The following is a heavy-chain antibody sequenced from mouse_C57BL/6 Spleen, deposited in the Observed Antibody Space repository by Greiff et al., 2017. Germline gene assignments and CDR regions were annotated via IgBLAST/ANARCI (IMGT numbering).Heavy chain of an antibody. J-gene: IGHJ4*01. CDR3: ARWYDYDGPYYYAMDY. D-gene: IGHD2-4*01. Sequence: VQLQQSDAELVKPGASVKISCKVSGYTFTDHTIHWMKQRPEQGLEWIGYIYPRDGSTKYNEKFKGKATLTADKSSSTAYMQLNSLTSEDSAVYFCARWYDYDGPYYYAMDYWGQGTSVTVSS. CDR1: GYTFTDHT. V-gene: IGHV1-78*01. CDR2: IYPRDGST.